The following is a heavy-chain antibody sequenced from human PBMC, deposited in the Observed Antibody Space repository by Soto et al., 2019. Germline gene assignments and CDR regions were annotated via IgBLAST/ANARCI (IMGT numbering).Heavy chain of an antibody. CDR3: ATAQGSSTILDIYYDYYYGMDV. V-gene: IGHV1-69*01. Sequence: QVQLVKSGAEVKKPGSSVKVSCKASGGTFSSYAISWVRQAPGQGLEWMGGIIAISETTNYAQNFQGRVTTTADESKSTAYMELSSLSSEDTAVYYCATAQGSSTILDIYYDYYYGMDVWGQGSTVTVSS. CDR2: IIAISETT. D-gene: IGHD2-2*01. CDR1: GGTFSSYA. J-gene: IGHJ6*02.